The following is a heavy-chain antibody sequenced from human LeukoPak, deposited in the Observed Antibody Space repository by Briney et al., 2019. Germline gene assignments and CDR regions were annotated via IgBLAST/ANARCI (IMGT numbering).Heavy chain of an antibody. CDR1: GGSISSSSYY. CDR2: IYYSGST. Sequence: SETLSLTCTVSGGSISSSSYYWGWIRQPPGKGLEWIGSIYYSGSTYYNPSLKSRVTISVDTSKNQFSLKLSSVTAADTAVYYCARGRSRITMIVVVIKGDKNWFDPWGQGTLVTVSS. CDR3: ARGRSRITMIVVVIKGDKNWFDP. J-gene: IGHJ5*02. D-gene: IGHD3-22*01. V-gene: IGHV4-39*07.